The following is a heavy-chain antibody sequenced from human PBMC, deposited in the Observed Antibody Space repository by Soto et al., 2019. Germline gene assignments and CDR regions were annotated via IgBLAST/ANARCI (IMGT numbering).Heavy chain of an antibody. CDR3: ARGSYYSGWV. Sequence: SQTLSLTCAISGDSVSSTSSAWCCIRQPPSRGLEWLGRTYYRSKWYSDYAVSVKSRITINPDTSKNQFSLQLNSVTPEDTAVYYCARGSYYSGWVWGQGTLVTVSS. V-gene: IGHV6-1*01. CDR2: TYYRSKWYS. CDR1: GDSVSSTSSA. J-gene: IGHJ4*02. D-gene: IGHD6-19*01.